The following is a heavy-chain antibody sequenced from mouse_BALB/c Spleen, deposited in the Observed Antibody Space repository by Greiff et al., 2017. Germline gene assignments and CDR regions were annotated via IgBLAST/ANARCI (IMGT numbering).Heavy chain of an antibody. D-gene: IGHD3-3*01. CDR3: AREEGRFAY. CDR1: GFTFSSYG. Sequence: EVNVVESGGDLVKPGGSLKLSCAASGFTFSSYGMSWVRQTPDKRLEWVATISSGGSYTYYPDSVKGRFTISRDNAKNTLYLQMSSLKSEDTAMYYCAREEGRFAYWGQGTLVTVSA. V-gene: IGHV5-6*01. J-gene: IGHJ3*01. CDR2: ISSGGSYT.